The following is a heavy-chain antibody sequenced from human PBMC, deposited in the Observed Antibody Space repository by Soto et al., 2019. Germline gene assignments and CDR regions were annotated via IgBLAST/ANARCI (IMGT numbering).Heavy chain of an antibody. CDR2: LSYDGSNE. J-gene: IGHJ3*01. V-gene: IGHV3-30*03. CDR1: GFTFSSYA. CDR3: AGDSSGAFAL. D-gene: IGHD2-21*01. Sequence: QVQLVESGGGVVQPGRSLRLSCAASGFTFSSYAMHWVRQAPGKGLEWVAGLSYDGSNEHYADSVKGRFTISRDNSQNTLYLQMNSLKADDTAVYYSAGDSSGAFALWGQGTMVTVSS.